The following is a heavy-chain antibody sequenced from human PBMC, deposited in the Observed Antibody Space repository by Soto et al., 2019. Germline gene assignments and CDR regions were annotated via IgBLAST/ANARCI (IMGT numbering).Heavy chain of an antibody. CDR3: AREFTFYVGTDSDLDD. D-gene: IGHD3-16*01. J-gene: IGHJ4*02. CDR1: GDSVSGNTAA. CDR2: TYYRSRCYN. Sequence: SQTLSLSCAISGDSVSGNTAAWSWIRQSPSRGLEWLGRTYYRSRCYNDYSVSVKSRITVTPDTSKNQFSLHLNSVTPEDAAVYCCAREFTFYVGTDSDLDDWGQGAPVTVYS. V-gene: IGHV6-1*01.